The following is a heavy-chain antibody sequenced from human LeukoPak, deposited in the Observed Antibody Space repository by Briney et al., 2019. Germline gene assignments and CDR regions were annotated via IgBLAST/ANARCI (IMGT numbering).Heavy chain of an antibody. CDR3: ARAREYLAIDY. CDR2: LYSAGNT. CDR1: GFTVSSNY. Sequence: GGSLRLSCAASGFTVSSNYMNWVRQAPGKGLEWVSVLYSAGNTFYADSVKGRFTISRDNSKNTLYLQMNSLGPEDTAVYYCARAREYLAIDYWGQGTLVTVSS. J-gene: IGHJ4*02. D-gene: IGHD2/OR15-2a*01. V-gene: IGHV3-66*02.